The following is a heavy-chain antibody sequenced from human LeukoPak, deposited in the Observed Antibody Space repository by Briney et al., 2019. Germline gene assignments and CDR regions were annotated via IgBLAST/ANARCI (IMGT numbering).Heavy chain of an antibody. D-gene: IGHD6-13*01. V-gene: IGHV4-59*08. CDR2: IHYSGSA. CDR3: ARHVTRTWYSSRTYYFDY. Sequence: SETLSLTCTVSGGSITNYYWSWIRQPPGKGLEWIAYIHYSGSANYNPSLKSRVTISVDTSKNQFSLKLSSVTAADTAVYYCARHVTRTWYSSRTYYFDYWGQGPLVTVSS. J-gene: IGHJ4*02. CDR1: GGSITNYY.